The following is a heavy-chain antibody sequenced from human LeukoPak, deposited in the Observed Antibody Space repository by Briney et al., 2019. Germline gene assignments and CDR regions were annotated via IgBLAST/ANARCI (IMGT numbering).Heavy chain of an antibody. D-gene: IGHD4-23*01. CDR1: GFTFSSYA. Sequence: GGSLRLSCPASGFTFSSYAMHWVRQAPGKGLEWVAVISYDGSNKYYADSVKGRFTISRDNSKNTLYLQMNSLRAEDTAVYYCARLPPRGGNRDYWGQGTLVTVSS. CDR2: ISYDGSNK. V-gene: IGHV3-30-3*01. J-gene: IGHJ4*02. CDR3: ARLPPRGGNRDY.